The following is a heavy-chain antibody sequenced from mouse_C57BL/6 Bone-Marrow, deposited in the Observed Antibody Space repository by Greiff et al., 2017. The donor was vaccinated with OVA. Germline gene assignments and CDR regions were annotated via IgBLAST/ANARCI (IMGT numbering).Heavy chain of an antibody. D-gene: IGHD1-1*01. J-gene: IGHJ2*01. CDR3: THYYGRLYYYDY. V-gene: IGHV1-15*01. Sequence: VQLQQSGAELVRPGASVTLSCKASGYTFTDYEMHWVKQTPVHGLEWIGAIDPETGGTDYNQKFKGKAILTADKSSSTAYMELRSLTSEDSAVYYCTHYYGRLYYYDYWGQGTTLTVSS. CDR2: IDPETGGT. CDR1: GYTFTDYE.